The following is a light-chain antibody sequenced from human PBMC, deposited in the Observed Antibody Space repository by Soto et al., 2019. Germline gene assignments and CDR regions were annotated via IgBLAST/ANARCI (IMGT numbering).Light chain of an antibody. J-gene: IGLJ3*02. V-gene: IGLV1-44*01. CDR1: MSDIVTKT. Sequence: QSVLTHPPAVSETPGQRVTISFTGGMSDIVTKTVNWYQKLPGTAPKLFIYDNNRRPSGVPDRFSGSKSGTSASLAISGLQSEDEADYYCGSWDDSMKGWVFGGRTQLSVL. CDR3: GSWDDSMKGWV. CDR2: DNN.